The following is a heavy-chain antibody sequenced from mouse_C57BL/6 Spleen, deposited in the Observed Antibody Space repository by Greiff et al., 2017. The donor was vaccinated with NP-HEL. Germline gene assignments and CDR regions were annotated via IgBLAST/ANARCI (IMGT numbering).Heavy chain of an antibody. CDR2: INPYNGGT. CDR3: AREGGNWDEGFAY. CDR1: GYTFTDYY. V-gene: IGHV1-19*01. D-gene: IGHD4-1*01. Sequence: VQLQQSGPVLVKPGASVKMSCKASGYTFTDYYMNWVKQSHGKSLEWIGVINPYNGGTSYNQKFKGKATLTVDKSSSTAYMELNSLTSEDSAVYYCAREGGNWDEGFAYWGQGTLVTVSA. J-gene: IGHJ3*01.